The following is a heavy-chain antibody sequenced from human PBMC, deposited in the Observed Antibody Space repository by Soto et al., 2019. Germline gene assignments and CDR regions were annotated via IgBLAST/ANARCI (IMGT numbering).Heavy chain of an antibody. D-gene: IGHD3-16*01. J-gene: IGHJ5*02. CDR1: GVTFSSYW. CDR3: TRDQATVGTWFDP. CDR2: INSDGSTT. Sequence: GGPLRLSCAASGVTFSSYWMHWVRQAPGKRLVWVSRINSDGSTTSYADSVQGRFTISRDNAKNTLDLQMNSLRAEDTAVYYCTRDQATVGTWFDPWGQGTLVTVSS. V-gene: IGHV3-74*01.